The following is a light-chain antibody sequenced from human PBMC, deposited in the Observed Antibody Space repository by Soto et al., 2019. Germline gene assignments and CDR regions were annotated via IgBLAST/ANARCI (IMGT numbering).Light chain of an antibody. Sequence: ALSLSPGGRATLGCRASQSVSSSYLAWYQQKRGQAPRLLIYGASSRATGIPDRFSGSGSGTDFTLTISRLEPEDFAVYYCQQYGISPWTFGQGTKVDIK. J-gene: IGKJ1*01. CDR3: QQYGISPWT. CDR2: GAS. V-gene: IGKV3-20*01. CDR1: QSVSSSY.